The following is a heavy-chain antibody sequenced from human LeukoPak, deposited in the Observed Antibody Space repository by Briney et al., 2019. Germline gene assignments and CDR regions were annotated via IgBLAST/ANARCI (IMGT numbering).Heavy chain of an antibody. Sequence: PSQTLSLTCTIFGDSVSRRDSYWDWIRQPPGKGLQWIVTIYYSGRTYYGPSLKSRVTLSVDMSNNQFSLTLSSVTAADTAVYFCARRRYYDSSGYLEWGQGTLVTVSS. CDR1: GDSVSRRDSY. CDR3: ARRRYYDSSGYLE. D-gene: IGHD3-22*01. CDR2: IYYSGRT. V-gene: IGHV4-39*01. J-gene: IGHJ1*01.